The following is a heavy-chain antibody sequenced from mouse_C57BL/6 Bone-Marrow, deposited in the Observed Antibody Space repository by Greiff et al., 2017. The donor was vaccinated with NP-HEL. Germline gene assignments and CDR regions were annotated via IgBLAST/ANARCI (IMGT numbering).Heavy chain of an antibody. Sequence: EASGVDFSRYWMSWVRRAPGKGLEWIGEINPDSSTINYAPSLKDKFIISRDNAKNTLYLQMSKVRSEDTALYYCARPGDYDDFDYWGQGTTLTVSS. J-gene: IGHJ2*01. CDR3: ARPGDYDDFDY. CDR2: INPDSSTI. CDR1: GVDFSRYW. V-gene: IGHV4-1*01. D-gene: IGHD2-4*01.